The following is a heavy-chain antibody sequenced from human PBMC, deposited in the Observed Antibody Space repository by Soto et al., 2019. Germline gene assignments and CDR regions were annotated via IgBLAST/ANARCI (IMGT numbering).Heavy chain of an antibody. Sequence: EVQLSGAGGGLVQPGGSLRLSCAASGFTFSSYAMSCDRQAPGKGLEWVSAISGSSTSTYYADSVKGRFTISRDNSKNTLYLQMNSLRAEDTAVYYCAKDPSSGFAMENYFDYWGQGTLVTVSS. CDR3: AKDPSSGFAMENYFDY. J-gene: IGHJ4*02. CDR2: ISGSSTST. D-gene: IGHD3-10*01. V-gene: IGHV3-23*01. CDR1: GFTFSSYA.